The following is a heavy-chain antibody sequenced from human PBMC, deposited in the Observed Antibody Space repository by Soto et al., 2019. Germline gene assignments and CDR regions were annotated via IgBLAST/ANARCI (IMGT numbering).Heavy chain of an antibody. CDR1: GFTFSDYY. Sequence: QVQLVESGGGLVKPGGSLRLSCAASGFTFSDYYMSWIRQAPGKGLEWVSYISSSSSYTNYADSVKGRFTISRDNAKNSLYLQMTSLRAEDTAVYYCARDYCSGGSCYSGWFDPWGQGTLVTVSS. J-gene: IGHJ5*02. D-gene: IGHD2-15*01. V-gene: IGHV3-11*05. CDR2: ISSSSSYT. CDR3: ARDYCSGGSCYSGWFDP.